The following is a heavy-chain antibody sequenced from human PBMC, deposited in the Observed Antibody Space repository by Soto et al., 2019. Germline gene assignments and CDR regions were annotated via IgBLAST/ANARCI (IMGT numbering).Heavy chain of an antibody. CDR2: IIPIFGTA. CDR3: ATPSGGVDTLTNFYYYGMDV. V-gene: IGHV1-69*13. Sequence: SVKVSCKASGDTFSSYAISWVRQAPGQGLEWMGGIIPIFGTANYAQKFQGRVTITSDESTSTAYMELSSLRSEDTAVYYCATPSGGVDTLTNFYYYGMDVWGQGTTVTVSS. CDR1: GDTFSSYA. J-gene: IGHJ6*02. D-gene: IGHD5-18*01.